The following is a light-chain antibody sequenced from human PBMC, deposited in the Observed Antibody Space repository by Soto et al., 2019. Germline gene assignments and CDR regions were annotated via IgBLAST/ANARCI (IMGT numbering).Light chain of an antibody. CDR1: QSISSW. CDR3: QQYNSIRGT. V-gene: IGKV1-5*03. Sequence: DIQMTQSPSTLSASVGDRVTITCRASQSISSWLAWYQQKPGKAPKLLIYKASSLESGVPSRFSGSGSGTEFTLTISSLQPDDFATYYCQQYNSIRGTFCQGTKVEIK. CDR2: KAS. J-gene: IGKJ1*01.